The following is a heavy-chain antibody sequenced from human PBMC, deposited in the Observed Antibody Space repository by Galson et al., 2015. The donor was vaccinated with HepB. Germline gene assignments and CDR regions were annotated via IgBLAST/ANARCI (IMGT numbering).Heavy chain of an antibody. D-gene: IGHD6-19*01. Sequence: SLRLSCAASGFTFSSYAMRWVRQAPGKGLEWVSAISGSGGSTYYADSVKGRFTISRDNSKNTLYLQMNSLRAEDTAVYYCAKDLMGSGSGRGAFDIWGQGTMVTVSS. CDR2: ISGSGGST. V-gene: IGHV3-23*01. CDR3: AKDLMGSGSGRGAFDI. CDR1: GFTFSSYA. J-gene: IGHJ3*02.